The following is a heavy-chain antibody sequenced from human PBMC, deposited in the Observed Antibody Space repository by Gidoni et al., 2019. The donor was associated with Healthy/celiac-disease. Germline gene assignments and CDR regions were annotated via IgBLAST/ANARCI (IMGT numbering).Heavy chain of an antibody. CDR3: ARAFDILTGYPYYFDY. D-gene: IGHD3-9*01. Sequence: EVQLVESGGGLVQPGGSLRLSCAASGFTVSSNYMSWVRQAPGKGLEWVSVIYSGGSTYYADSVKGRFTISRDNSKNTLYLQMNSLRAEDTAVYYCARAFDILTGYPYYFDYWGQGTLVTVSS. V-gene: IGHV3-66*01. CDR1: GFTVSSNY. CDR2: IYSGGST. J-gene: IGHJ4*02.